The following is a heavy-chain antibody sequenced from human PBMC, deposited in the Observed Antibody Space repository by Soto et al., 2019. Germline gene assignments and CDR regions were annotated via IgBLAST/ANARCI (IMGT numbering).Heavy chain of an antibody. CDR2: VWHDGTTR. Sequence: QVKLVESGGGVVQPGRYLRLSCAASGFTFSPYGFNWVRQAPGKGLEWVANVWHDGTTRYYAQSVQGRFTVSRDNAKITLYMQLHDLRPEDTAVYFCAKESDRGDFYHSGLDVWGQGTTVAVSS. CDR3: AKESDRGDFYHSGLDV. CDR1: GFTFSPYG. V-gene: IGHV3-33*03. J-gene: IGHJ6*02.